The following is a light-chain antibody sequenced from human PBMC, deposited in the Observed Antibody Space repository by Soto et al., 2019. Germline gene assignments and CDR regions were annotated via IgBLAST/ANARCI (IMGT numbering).Light chain of an antibody. V-gene: IGLV2-14*01. CDR2: DVS. Sequence: QSALTQPASVSGSPGQSITISCTGTSSDVGGYNYVSWYQQHPGKAPKLIIYDVSNRPSGVSNRFSGSKSGNTASLTISGLQAEHEADYYCSSYTSNKTLVAFGGGTKLTVL. CDR3: SSYTSNKTLVA. CDR1: SSDVGGYNY. J-gene: IGLJ2*01.